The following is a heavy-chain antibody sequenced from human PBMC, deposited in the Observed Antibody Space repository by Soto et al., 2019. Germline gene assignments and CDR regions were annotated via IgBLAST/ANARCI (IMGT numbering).Heavy chain of an antibody. CDR1: GLRFSSYS. J-gene: IGHJ6*02. D-gene: IGHD2-2*01. CDR3: ARPGYCSSATCKYYFYYYGMDV. Sequence: GGSLRLSCEASGLRFSSYSMNWVRQAPGKGLEWVSFISGRGTTTFYADSVKARFTVSRDNAKNSLYLEVNSLRDEDTAVYYCARPGYCSSATCKYYFYYYGMDVWVQGTTVTVSS. CDR2: ISGRGTTT. V-gene: IGHV3-48*02.